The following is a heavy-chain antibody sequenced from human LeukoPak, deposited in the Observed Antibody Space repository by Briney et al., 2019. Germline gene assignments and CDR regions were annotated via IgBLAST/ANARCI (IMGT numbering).Heavy chain of an antibody. Sequence: PSETLSLTCTVSGGSISSYYWSWIRQPPGKGLEWIGYIYYSGSTNYNPSLKSRVTISVDTSKNQFSLKLSSVTAADTAVYYCAREDSRITGTTQAFAIWGQGTMVTVSS. CDR1: GGSISSYY. J-gene: IGHJ3*02. D-gene: IGHD1-7*01. CDR3: AREDSRITGTTQAFAI. V-gene: IGHV4-59*01. CDR2: IYYSGST.